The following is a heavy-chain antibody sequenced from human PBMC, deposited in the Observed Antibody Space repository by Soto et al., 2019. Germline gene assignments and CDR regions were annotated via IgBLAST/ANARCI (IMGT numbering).Heavy chain of an antibody. CDR2: IYYSGST. CDR3: ARDGYDGSGSPYPAY. D-gene: IGHD3-10*01. J-gene: IGHJ4*02. CDR1: GGSISSYY. Sequence: SETLSLTCTVSGGSISSYYWSWIRQPPGKGLEWIGYIYYSGSTNYNPSLKSRVTISVDTSKNQFSLKLSSVTAADTAVYYCARDGYDGSGSPYPAYWGPGTQVTVSS. V-gene: IGHV4-59*01.